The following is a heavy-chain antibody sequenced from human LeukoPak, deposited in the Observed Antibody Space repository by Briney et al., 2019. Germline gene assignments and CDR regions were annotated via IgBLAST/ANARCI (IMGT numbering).Heavy chain of an antibody. V-gene: IGHV3-21*01. D-gene: IGHD6-13*01. Sequence: GGSLRLSCAASGFTFSSYAMSWVRQAPGKGLEWVSSISSSSSYIYYADSVKGRFTISRDNAKNSLYLQMNSLRAEDTAVYYCARGVGIAAAGTGYFQHWGLGTLVTASS. CDR1: GFTFSSYA. CDR2: ISSSSSYI. J-gene: IGHJ1*01. CDR3: ARGVGIAAAGTGYFQH.